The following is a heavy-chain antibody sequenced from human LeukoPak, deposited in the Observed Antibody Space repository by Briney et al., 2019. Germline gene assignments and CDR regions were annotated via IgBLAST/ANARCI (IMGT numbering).Heavy chain of an antibody. V-gene: IGHV3-30-3*01. Sequence: GGSLRLSCAASGFTFSSYAMHWVRQAPGKGLEWVAVISYDGSNKYYADSVKGRFTISRDNSKNTLYLQMNSLRAEDTAVYYCAKGSERITIFGAPDYWGQGTLVTVSS. CDR3: AKGSERITIFGAPDY. CDR2: ISYDGSNK. J-gene: IGHJ4*02. D-gene: IGHD3-3*01. CDR1: GFTFSSYA.